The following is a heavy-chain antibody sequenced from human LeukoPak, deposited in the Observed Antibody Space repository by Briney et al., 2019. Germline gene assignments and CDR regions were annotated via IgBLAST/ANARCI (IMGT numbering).Heavy chain of an antibody. J-gene: IGHJ4*02. CDR3: ARSTTNYGDDY. Sequence: PSETLSLTCAVSGGSVSSGSYYWSWIRQPPGKGLEWIGYIYYSGSTNYNPSLKSRVTISVDTSKNQFSLKLSSVTAADTAVYYCARSTTNYGDDYWGQGTLVTVSS. D-gene: IGHD4-17*01. CDR1: GGSVSSGSYY. V-gene: IGHV4-61*01. CDR2: IYYSGST.